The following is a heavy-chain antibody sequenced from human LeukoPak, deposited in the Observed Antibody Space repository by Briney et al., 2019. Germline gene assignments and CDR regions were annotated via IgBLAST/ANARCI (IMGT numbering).Heavy chain of an antibody. V-gene: IGHV4-39*02. CDR2: IHYSGST. CDR3: ARGVTGDGNRFDP. D-gene: IGHD1-20*01. Sequence: SETLSLTCSVSGGSISSKSYHWGWIRQPPGKGLEWIGNIHYSGSTYYNPSLKSRVTISADTSKIQFSLKLSSVTAADTAVYYCARGVTGDGNRFDPWGQGILVTVSS. CDR1: GGSISSKSYH. J-gene: IGHJ5*02.